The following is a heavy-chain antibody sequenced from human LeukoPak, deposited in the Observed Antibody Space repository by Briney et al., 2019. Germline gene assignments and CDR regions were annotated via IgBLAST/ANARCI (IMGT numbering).Heavy chain of an antibody. Sequence: SETLSLTCTVSGGSISSYYWSWLRQPPGKGLEWIGYIYYSGSTNYNPSLKSRVTISVDTSKNQFSLKLSSVTAADTAVYYCARETVAYDYVWGSYRLQYYFDYWGQGTLVTVSS. D-gene: IGHD3-16*02. CDR1: GGSISSYY. J-gene: IGHJ4*02. CDR2: IYYSGST. V-gene: IGHV4-59*01. CDR3: ARETVAYDYVWGSYRLQYYFDY.